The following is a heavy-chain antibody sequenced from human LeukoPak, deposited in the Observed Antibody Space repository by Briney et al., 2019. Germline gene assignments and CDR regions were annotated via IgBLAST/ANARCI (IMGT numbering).Heavy chain of an antibody. CDR3: AGGAQWLAHDY. CDR2: IYHSGST. Sequence: SETLSLTCAVSGGSISSGGYSWSWIRQPPGKGLEWIRYIYHSGSTYYNPSLKNRVTISVDTSKNQFSLKLSSVTAADMAIYYCAGGAQWLAHDYWGQGTLVTVSS. D-gene: IGHD6-19*01. J-gene: IGHJ4*02. CDR1: GGSISSGGYS. V-gene: IGHV4-30-2*05.